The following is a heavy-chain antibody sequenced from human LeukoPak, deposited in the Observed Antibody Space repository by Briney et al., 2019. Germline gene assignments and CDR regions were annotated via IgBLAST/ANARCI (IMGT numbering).Heavy chain of an antibody. Sequence: SETLSLTCAVYGGSFSGYYWSWIRQPPGKGLEWIGEINHSGSTNYNPSLKSRVTISVDTSKNQFSLKLSSVTAADTAVCYCARGQYCSSTSCYNWYFDLWGRGTLVTVSS. J-gene: IGHJ2*01. V-gene: IGHV4-34*01. D-gene: IGHD2-2*01. CDR3: ARGQYCSSTSCYNWYFDL. CDR2: INHSGST. CDR1: GGSFSGYY.